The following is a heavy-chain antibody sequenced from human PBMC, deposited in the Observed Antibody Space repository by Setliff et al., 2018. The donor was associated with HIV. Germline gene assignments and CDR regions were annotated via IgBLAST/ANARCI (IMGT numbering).Heavy chain of an antibody. V-gene: IGHV4-4*08. Sequence: SETLSLTCAVSGGSITNKYWSWIRQPPGKGLEWLGYVSSSGTTNYTPSLESRLTISVDTSKNQLSLKLSSVTAADTAVYYCAISTSGVSGSYPAHAFDIWGQGTMVTVSS. CDR1: GGSITNKY. CDR3: AISTSGVSGSYPAHAFDI. J-gene: IGHJ3*02. D-gene: IGHD3-10*01. CDR2: VSSSGTT.